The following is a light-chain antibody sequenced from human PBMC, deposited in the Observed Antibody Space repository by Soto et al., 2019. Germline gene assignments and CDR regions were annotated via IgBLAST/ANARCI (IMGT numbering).Light chain of an antibody. CDR3: QQFNNYPLT. CDR1: KTISSW. J-gene: IGKJ4*01. V-gene: IGKV1-5*03. Sequence: TLSGSVGDRVTITCRASKTISSWLAWYQQKPGKAPKLLIYKASTLKSGVPSRFSGSGSGTEFTLTISSLQPDDFATYYCQQFNNYPLTFGGGTKVDIK. CDR2: KAS.